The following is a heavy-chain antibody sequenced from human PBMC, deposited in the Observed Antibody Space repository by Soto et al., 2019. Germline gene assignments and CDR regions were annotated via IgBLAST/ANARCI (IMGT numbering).Heavy chain of an antibody. D-gene: IGHD3-9*01. V-gene: IGHV3-30-3*01. CDR3: ARDRYFDSYSFDY. CDR2: ISYDGSNT. CDR1: GFTFTAFS. J-gene: IGHJ4*02. Sequence: GGSLILSCAASGFTFTAFSMHWVRPAPGKGLEWVAIISYDGSNTHYADSVKGRLTISRDNSKNTVYLQMNSLRPEDTAGYYCARDRYFDSYSFDYWGQGTRVTVSA.